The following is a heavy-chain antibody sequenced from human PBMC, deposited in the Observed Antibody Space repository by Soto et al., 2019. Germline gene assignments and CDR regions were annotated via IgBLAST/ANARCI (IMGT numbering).Heavy chain of an antibody. J-gene: IGHJ4*02. V-gene: IGHV3-23*01. Sequence: GESLKISCVASGFTFSSYAMSWVRQAPGKGLEWVSAISGSGGSTYYADSVKGRFTISRDNSKNTLYLQMNSLRAEDTAVYYCAKGFSYSYGSSNFDYWGQGTLVTVSS. D-gene: IGHD5-18*01. CDR2: ISGSGGST. CDR1: GFTFSSYA. CDR3: AKGFSYSYGSSNFDY.